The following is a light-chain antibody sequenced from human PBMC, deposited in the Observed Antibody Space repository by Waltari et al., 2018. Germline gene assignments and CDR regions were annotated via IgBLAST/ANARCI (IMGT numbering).Light chain of an antibody. V-gene: IGKV3-11*01. CDR3: QLRTGWPMT. CDR2: DAS. J-gene: IGKJ5*01. CDR1: QSVSNS. Sequence: EVVLKQSPATLSLSPGERATLSCRASQSVSNSLAWYRQKPGQAPSLLIYDASTRAAGIPDRFSGSGSGTDFTLTIISLEPEDFAVYYCQLRTGWPMTFGQGTRLEIK.